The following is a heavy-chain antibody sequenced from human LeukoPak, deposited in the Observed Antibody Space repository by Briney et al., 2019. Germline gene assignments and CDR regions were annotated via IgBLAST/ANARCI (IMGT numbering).Heavy chain of an antibody. Sequence: PSETLSLTCAVYGGSFSGYYWSWIRQPPGKGLEWIGEINHSGSTNYNPSLKSRVTISVDTSKNLFSLKLSSVTAADTAVYYCARGRDIVVVRVWFDPWGQGALVTVSS. CDR1: GGSFSGYY. V-gene: IGHV4-34*01. CDR2: INHSGST. J-gene: IGHJ5*02. CDR3: ARGRDIVVVRVWFDP. D-gene: IGHD2-2*01.